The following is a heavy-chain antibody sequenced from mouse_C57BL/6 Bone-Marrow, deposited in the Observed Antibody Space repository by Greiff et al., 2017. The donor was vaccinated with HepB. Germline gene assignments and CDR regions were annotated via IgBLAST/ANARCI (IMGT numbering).Heavy chain of an antibody. CDR3: ARPIKKAWFAY. CDR2: IYPRDGRT. Sequence: VQLQQSGPELVKPGASVKLSCKASGYNFTSYDINWVKQRPGQGLEWIGWIYPRDGRTKYTEKFQGKATLTVDTSSSTAYMELHSLTSEDSAVYFCARPIKKAWFAYWGQGPLVTVSA. D-gene: IGHD6-5*01. V-gene: IGHV1-85*01. CDR1: GYNFTSYD. J-gene: IGHJ3*01.